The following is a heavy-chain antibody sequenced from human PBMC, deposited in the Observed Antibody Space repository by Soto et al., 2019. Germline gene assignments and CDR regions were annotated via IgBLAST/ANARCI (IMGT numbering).Heavy chain of an antibody. J-gene: IGHJ4*02. Sequence: QVQLVQSGADLKKPGASVKVSCKASGYTFTDYYMHWVRQAPGQGLEWMGWINPNNGGTSYAQKLEGWVTMTRDTSISTAYMEVRRLTSADTAVYYCARGSTTTTPFDYWGQGTLVTVSS. CDR3: ARGSTTTTPFDY. CDR2: INPNNGGT. D-gene: IGHD1-1*01. CDR1: GYTFTDYY. V-gene: IGHV1-2*04.